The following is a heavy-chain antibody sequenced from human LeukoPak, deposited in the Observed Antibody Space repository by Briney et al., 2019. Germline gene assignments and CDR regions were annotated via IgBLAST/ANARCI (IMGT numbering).Heavy chain of an antibody. V-gene: IGHV1-8*01. CDR2: MNPNSGNT. Sequence: GASVKVSCKASGYTFTSYDINWVRQATGQGLEWMGWMNPNSGNTGYAQKFQGRVTMTRNTSISTAYMELSSLRSEDTAVYYCARFHYYDSSGYYQTTDYWGQGTLVTVSS. D-gene: IGHD3-22*01. J-gene: IGHJ4*02. CDR1: GYTFTSYD. CDR3: ARFHYYDSSGYYQTTDY.